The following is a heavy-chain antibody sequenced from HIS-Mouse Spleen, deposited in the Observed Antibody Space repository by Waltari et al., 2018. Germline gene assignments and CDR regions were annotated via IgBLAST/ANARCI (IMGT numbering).Heavy chain of an antibody. Sequence: EVQLVESGGGLVQPGGSLRLSCAASGFTFSSYSMNWVRQAPGKGREWVSYIRSSSSTIYYADSVKGRFTISRENAKNSLYLQMNSLRAEDTAVYYCARDLGNWFDPWGQGTLVTVSS. CDR1: GFTFSSYS. V-gene: IGHV3-48*01. J-gene: IGHJ5*02. CDR3: ARDLGNWFDP. CDR2: IRSSSSTI.